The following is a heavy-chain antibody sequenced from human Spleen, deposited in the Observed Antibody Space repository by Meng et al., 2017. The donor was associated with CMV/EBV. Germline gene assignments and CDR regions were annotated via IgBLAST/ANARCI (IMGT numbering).Heavy chain of an antibody. CDR2: ISASGLTP. D-gene: IGHD3-16*01. CDR3: ARSSTYEGLLGHFDS. V-gene: IGHV3-23*01. J-gene: IGHJ4*02. Sequence: GGSLRLSCAASGFTFGDYAMNWVRQTPGKGLEWVSGISASGLTPYYADSARGRFTISRDNYKNTLYLHMNSLRVQDTATYYCARSSTYEGLLGHFDSWGQGTLVTVSS. CDR1: GFTFGDYA.